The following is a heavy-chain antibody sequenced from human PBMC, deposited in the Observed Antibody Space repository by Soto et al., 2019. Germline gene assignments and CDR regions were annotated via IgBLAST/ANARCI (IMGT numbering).Heavy chain of an antibody. V-gene: IGHV1-3*01. Sequence: QVQLVQSGAEVKKPGASVKVSCKASGYMFTCCAMHWVRQAPGQRLEWMGWINAGNGNTKYSQKFQGRVTITRDTAASTAYMELSSLRSEDTAVYYCARTNGDNGFYYWGQGTLVTVSS. CDR2: INAGNGNT. CDR3: ARTNGDNGFYY. CDR1: GYMFTCCA. D-gene: IGHD4-17*01. J-gene: IGHJ4*02.